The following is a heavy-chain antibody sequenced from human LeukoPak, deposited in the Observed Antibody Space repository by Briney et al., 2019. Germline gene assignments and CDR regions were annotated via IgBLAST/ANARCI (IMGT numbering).Heavy chain of an antibody. CDR2: ISYDGSNK. CDR1: GFTFSSYG. J-gene: IGHJ4*02. CDR3: AKAGAVAGLFDY. D-gene: IGHD6-19*01. V-gene: IGHV3-30*18. Sequence: PGRSLRLSCAASGFTFSSYGMHWVRQAPGKGLXXXAVISYDGSNKYYADSVKGRFTISRDNSKNTLYLQMNSLRAEDTAVYYCAKAGAVAGLFDYWGQGTLVTVSS.